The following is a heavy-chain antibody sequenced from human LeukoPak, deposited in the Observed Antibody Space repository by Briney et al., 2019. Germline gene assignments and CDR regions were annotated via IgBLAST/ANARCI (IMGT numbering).Heavy chain of an antibody. CDR3: TRGYFDSSGYSNPFDY. D-gene: IGHD3-22*01. J-gene: IGHJ4*02. V-gene: IGHV4-4*09. CDR2: IHTSGST. Sequence: SETLSLTCSVSGASISSYYWSWIRQSPGKGLEWIGYIHTSGSTNYNPSLKSRATMSGDTSKNQFSLKLSSVTAADTAVYYCTRGYFDSSGYSNPFDYWGQGTLVTVSS. CDR1: GASISSYY.